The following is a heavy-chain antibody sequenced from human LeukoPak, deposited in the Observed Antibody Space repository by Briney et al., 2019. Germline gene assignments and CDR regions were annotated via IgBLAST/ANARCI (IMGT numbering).Heavy chain of an antibody. J-gene: IGHJ3*02. CDR1: GFTFSNAW. CDR3: ARVNSPLYCSSTSCHDAFDI. CDR2: ISSSSSTI. V-gene: IGHV3-48*04. Sequence: GGSLRLSCAASGFTFSNAWMSWVRQAPGKGLEWVSYISSSSSTIYYADSVKGRFTISRDNAKNSLYLQMNSLRAEDTAVYYCARVNSPLYCSSTSCHDAFDIWGQGTMVTVSS. D-gene: IGHD2-2*01.